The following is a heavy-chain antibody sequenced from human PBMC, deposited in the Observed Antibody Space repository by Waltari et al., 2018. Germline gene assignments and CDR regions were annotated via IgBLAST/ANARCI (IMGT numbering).Heavy chain of an antibody. CDR3: ARDTAVADDAFDI. D-gene: IGHD6-19*01. J-gene: IGHJ3*02. CDR2: IKQDGSEK. Sequence: EVQLVESGGGLVQPGGSLRLSCAASGFTFSSYWMRWVRQAPGKGLEWVANIKQDGSEKYYVDSVKGRFTISRDNAKNSLYLQMNSLRAEDTAVYYCARDTAVADDAFDIWGQGTMVTVSS. CDR1: GFTFSSYW. V-gene: IGHV3-7*01.